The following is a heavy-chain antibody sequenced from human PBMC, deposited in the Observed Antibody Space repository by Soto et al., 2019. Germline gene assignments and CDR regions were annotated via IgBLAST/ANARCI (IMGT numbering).Heavy chain of an antibody. CDR3: ARLLNSSSWYGYYYYGMDV. CDR2: IYYSGST. V-gene: IGHV4-39*01. CDR1: GGSISSSSYY. J-gene: IGHJ6*02. Sequence: SETLSLTCTVSGGSISSSSYYWGRIRQPPGKGLEWIGSIYYSGSTYYNPSLKSRVTISVDTSKNQFSLKLSSVTAADTAVYYCARLLNSSSWYGYYYYGMDVWGQGTTVTVSS. D-gene: IGHD6-13*01.